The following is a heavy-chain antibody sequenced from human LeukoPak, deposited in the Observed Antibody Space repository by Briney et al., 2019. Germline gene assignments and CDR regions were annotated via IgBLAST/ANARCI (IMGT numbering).Heavy chain of an antibody. CDR2: SNHSGST. V-gene: IGHV4-34*01. J-gene: IGHJ4*02. D-gene: IGHD3-22*01. CDR3: ARMGGRSTMIVVVDPYYDY. Sequence: SETLSLTCAVYGGSFSGYYWSWIRQPPGKGLEWIGESNHSGSTNYNPSLKSRVTISVDTSKNQFSLKLSSVTAADTAVYYCARMGGRSTMIVVVDPYYDYWGQGTLVTVSS. CDR1: GGSFSGYY.